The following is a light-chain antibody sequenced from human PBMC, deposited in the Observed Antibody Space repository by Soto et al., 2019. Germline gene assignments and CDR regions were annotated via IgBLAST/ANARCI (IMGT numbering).Light chain of an antibody. CDR3: QQYGISIRT. CDR1: QSLTNSF. Sequence: EFVFTQCPGTLSLSPGGRVCLSFRASQSLTNSFMSCYQQKLGQAPRLPXYGASSRATGIPDRFSGSGSGTDFTLTISRLEPEDFATYFCQQYGISIRTFGQGTRLEIK. V-gene: IGKV3-20*01. CDR2: GAS. J-gene: IGKJ5*01.